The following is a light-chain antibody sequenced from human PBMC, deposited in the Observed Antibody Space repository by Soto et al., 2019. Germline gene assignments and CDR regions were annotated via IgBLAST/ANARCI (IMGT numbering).Light chain of an antibody. Sequence: DIVLTQSPGTLSLSPGERATLSCRASQSVSSNYLAWYQQTPGQAPRLLIYGASSRATGISDRFSGSGSGTDFTLTIRRLEPEDFAVYYCQQRGKWPSTFGPGTKVEMK. CDR2: GAS. J-gene: IGKJ2*02. CDR3: QQRGKWPST. CDR1: QSVSSNY. V-gene: IGKV3D-20*02.